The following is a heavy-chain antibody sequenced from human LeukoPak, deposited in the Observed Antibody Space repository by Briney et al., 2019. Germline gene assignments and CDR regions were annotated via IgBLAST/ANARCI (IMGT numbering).Heavy chain of an antibody. J-gene: IGHJ3*02. CDR2: IYSGGST. Sequence: GGSLRLSCAASGFTVSSNYMSWVRQAPGKGLEWVSVIYSGGSTYYAASAKGRFTISRDNSKNTLYLQMNSLRAEDTAVYYCARDSLPGSFDIWGQGTMVTVSS. V-gene: IGHV3-66*02. CDR1: GFTVSSNY. CDR3: ARDSLPGSFDI. D-gene: IGHD3-10*01.